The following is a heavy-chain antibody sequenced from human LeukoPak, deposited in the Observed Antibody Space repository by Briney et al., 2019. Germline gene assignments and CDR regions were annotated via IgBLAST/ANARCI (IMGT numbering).Heavy chain of an antibody. CDR3: ARGDGVVTRYYFDY. J-gene: IGHJ4*02. CDR2: IIPIFGTA. V-gene: IGHV1-69*05. Sequence: ASVKVSCKASGGTFSSYAISWLRQAPGQGLEWMGRIIPIFGTANYAQKFQGRVTITTDESTSTAYMELSSLRSEDTAVYYCARGDGVVTRYYFDYWGQGTLVTVSS. D-gene: IGHD3-3*01. CDR1: GGTFSSYA.